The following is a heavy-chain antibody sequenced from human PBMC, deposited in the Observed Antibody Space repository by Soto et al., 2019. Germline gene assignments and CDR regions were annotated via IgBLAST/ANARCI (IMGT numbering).Heavy chain of an antibody. CDR2: IFHSGST. D-gene: IGHD2-2*01. Sequence: QVQLQESGPGLVKPSGTLSLTCAVSGGSISSNNWWSWVRQAPGPGLEWIGDIFHSGSTNYNPSLKSGVTISVDKSKYQFSLKLSSVTAADTAMYYCARLFCSSSSCLTPSWFDPWGQGTLVTVSS. J-gene: IGHJ5*02. CDR1: GGSISSNNW. CDR3: ARLFCSSSSCLTPSWFDP. V-gene: IGHV4-4*02.